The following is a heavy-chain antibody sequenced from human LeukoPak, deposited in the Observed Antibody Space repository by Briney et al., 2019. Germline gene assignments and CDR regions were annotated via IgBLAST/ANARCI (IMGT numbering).Heavy chain of an antibody. CDR1: GYTFIGYY. CDR3: ARVGSLSSYYDSSGYHP. V-gene: IGHV1-2*02. D-gene: IGHD3-22*01. Sequence: ASVKVSCKTSGYTFIGYYIHWVRQAPGQGLEWMGWINPDSGDTKYAQKFQGRVTMTRDTTISTAYMELSRLRSDDTAVYYCARVGSLSSYYDSSGYHPWGQGTLVTVSS. CDR2: INPDSGDT. J-gene: IGHJ5*02.